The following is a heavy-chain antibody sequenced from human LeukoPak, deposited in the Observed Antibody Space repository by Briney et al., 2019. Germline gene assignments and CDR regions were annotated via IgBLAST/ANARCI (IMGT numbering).Heavy chain of an antibody. J-gene: IGHJ3*02. CDR3: ARHGSGYYRIDAFDI. CDR1: GGSISSSSYY. Sequence: SETLSLTCTVSGGSISSSSYYWGWIRQPPGKGLEWIGSIYYSGSTYYNPSLKSRVTISVDTSKNHFSLKLSSVTAADTAVYYCARHGSGYYRIDAFDIWGQGTMVTVSS. V-gene: IGHV4-39*01. CDR2: IYYSGST. D-gene: IGHD3-3*01.